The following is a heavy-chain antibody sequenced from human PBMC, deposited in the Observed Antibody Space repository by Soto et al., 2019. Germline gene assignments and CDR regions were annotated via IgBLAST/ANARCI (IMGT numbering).Heavy chain of an antibody. CDR2: ISAYNGNT. CDR1: GYSFTSYG. J-gene: IGHJ4*02. D-gene: IGHD3-10*01. V-gene: IGHV1-18*01. CDR3: SRVDPGETSPFDH. Sequence: GASVKVSCKASGYSFTSYGISWVRQAPGQGLEWMGWISAYNGNTNYAQKLQGRVTMTTDTSTSTAYMELRSLRSDDTAVYYCSRVDPGETSPFDHWGQGTLVTVSS.